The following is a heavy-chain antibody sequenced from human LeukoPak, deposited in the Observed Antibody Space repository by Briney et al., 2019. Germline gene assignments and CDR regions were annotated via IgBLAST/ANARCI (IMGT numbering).Heavy chain of an antibody. V-gene: IGHV3-74*01. J-gene: IGHJ5*02. CDR1: GFTFSLYW. CDR3: VRERIYYSDLAYKERENFDP. D-gene: IGHD1-26*01. Sequence: GGSLRLSCAASGFTFSLYWMHWVRQGPGKGLMWVSRLNEDGTTADSADSVKGRFTMTRDNAKGKVFLEMRSLTVEDTARYFCVRERIYYSDLAYKERENFDPWGRGTLVTVSS. CDR2: LNEDGTTA.